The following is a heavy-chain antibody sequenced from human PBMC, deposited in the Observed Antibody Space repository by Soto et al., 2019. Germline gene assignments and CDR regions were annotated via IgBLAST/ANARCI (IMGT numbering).Heavy chain of an antibody. CDR3: ASLEWESSGYADY. J-gene: IGHJ4*02. Sequence: GGSLRLSCAASGFTFGSNWMSWVRQAPGKGLEWVANIKRDGSEKYYADSVKGRFTISRDNAKNTLYLQMNSLRADDTAVYYCASLEWESSGYADYWGQGTQVTVSS. CDR1: GFTFGSNW. CDR2: IKRDGSEK. V-gene: IGHV3-7*03. D-gene: IGHD5-12*01.